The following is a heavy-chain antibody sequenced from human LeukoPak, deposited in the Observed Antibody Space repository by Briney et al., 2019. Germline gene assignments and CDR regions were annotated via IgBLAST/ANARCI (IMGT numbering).Heavy chain of an antibody. V-gene: IGHV3-43D*04. CDR1: GFTFDDYA. D-gene: IGHD6-13*01. Sequence: GGSLRLSCAASGFTFDDYAMHWVRQAPGKGLEWVSLISWDGGSTHYADSVKGRFTISRDNSKNSLYLQMNSLRAEDTALYYCAKDVEATAGSEYDYWGQGTLVTVSS. CDR2: ISWDGGST. J-gene: IGHJ4*02. CDR3: AKDVEATAGSEYDY.